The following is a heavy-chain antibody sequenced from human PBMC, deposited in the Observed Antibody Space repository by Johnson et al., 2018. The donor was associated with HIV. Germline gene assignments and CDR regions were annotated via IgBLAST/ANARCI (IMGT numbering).Heavy chain of an antibody. Sequence: YWMSWVRQAPGKGLVWVSRINSDGSSTSYADSVKGRFTISRDNSKNTLYLQMNSLRAEDTAVYYCAKTAAADAFDIRGQGTMVTVSS. CDR3: AKTAAADAFDI. V-gene: IGHV3-74*01. D-gene: IGHD2-2*01. CDR2: INSDGSST. CDR1: YW. J-gene: IGHJ3*02.